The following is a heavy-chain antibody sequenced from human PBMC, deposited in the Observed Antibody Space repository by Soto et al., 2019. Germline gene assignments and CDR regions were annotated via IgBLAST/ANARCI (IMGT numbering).Heavy chain of an antibody. Sequence: SDTLSLTCAVYGGSFSGYYWSWIRQPPGKGLEWSGEINHSGSTNYNPSLKSRVTISVDTSKNQFSLKLSSVTAADTAVYYCATSFVVVTAPEYGMDVWGQGTTVTVSS. CDR2: INHSGST. V-gene: IGHV4-34*01. CDR3: ATSFVVVTAPEYGMDV. CDR1: GGSFSGYY. J-gene: IGHJ6*02. D-gene: IGHD2-21*02.